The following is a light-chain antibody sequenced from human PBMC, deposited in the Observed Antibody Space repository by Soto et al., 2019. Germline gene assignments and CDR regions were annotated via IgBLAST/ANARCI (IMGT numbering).Light chain of an antibody. Sequence: DIQLTQSPSFLSASIGDRVTITCRASQGISSYLAWYQQTPGRAPKLLIYASSTLQSGVPSRFSGSGSGTEFALTIRSLQPDDFATYYCQQVNTFPVTFGQGTRLDI. CDR3: QQVNTFPVT. CDR2: ASS. CDR1: QGISSY. J-gene: IGKJ5*01. V-gene: IGKV1-9*01.